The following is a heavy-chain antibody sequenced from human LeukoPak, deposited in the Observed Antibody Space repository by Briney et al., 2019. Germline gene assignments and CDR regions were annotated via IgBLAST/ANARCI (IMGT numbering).Heavy chain of an antibody. V-gene: IGHV4-31*03. Sequence: ASETLSLTCTVSGGSISSGGYYWSWIRQHPGKGLEWIGYIYYSGSTYYNPSLKSRVTISVDTSKNQFSLKLSSVTAADTAVYYCARVGGRLYYYYYMDVWGKGTTVTVSS. CDR3: ARVGGRLYYYYYMDV. D-gene: IGHD2-15*01. CDR1: GGSISSGGYY. CDR2: IYYSGST. J-gene: IGHJ6*03.